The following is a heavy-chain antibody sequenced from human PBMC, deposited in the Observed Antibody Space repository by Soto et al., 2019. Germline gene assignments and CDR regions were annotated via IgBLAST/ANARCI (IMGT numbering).Heavy chain of an antibody. CDR1: GFSFNSYD. CDR3: AKDKDWSGVYGMDV. CDR2: INGGSTP. J-gene: IGHJ6*02. V-gene: IGHV3-23*01. D-gene: IGHD3-3*01. Sequence: LKGSCVDFGFSFNSYDMNWVRQAPGKGLEWVTTINGGSTPYYADSVKGRFTISRDNSKNTLYLQMNSLRAEDTAVYYCAKDKDWSGVYGMDVWGQGTTVTVSS.